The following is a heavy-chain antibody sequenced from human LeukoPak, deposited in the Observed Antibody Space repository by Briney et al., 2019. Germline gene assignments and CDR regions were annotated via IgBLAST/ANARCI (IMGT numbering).Heavy chain of an antibody. CDR3: ARDRIKYYYGSGSYYNPLYYYGMDV. CDR2: ISYDGSNK. CDR1: GFTFSSYA. D-gene: IGHD3-10*01. V-gene: IGHV3-30*04. J-gene: IGHJ6*04. Sequence: GRSLRLSCAASGFTFSSYAMHWVRQAPGKGLEWVAVISYDGSNKYYADSVKGRFTISRGNSKNTLYLQMNSLRAEDTAVYYCARDRIKYYYGSGSYYNPLYYYGMDVWGKGTTVTVSS.